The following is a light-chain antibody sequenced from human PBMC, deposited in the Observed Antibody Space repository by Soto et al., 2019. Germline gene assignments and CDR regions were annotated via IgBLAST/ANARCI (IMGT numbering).Light chain of an antibody. V-gene: IGLV2-23*01. CDR3: CSYAGSGTYV. CDR1: SSDVGSYNH. J-gene: IGLJ1*01. CDR2: EDS. Sequence: QSALTQPASVSGSPGQSITISCTGTSSDVGSYNHVSWYQQHPGKAPKLIIYEDSKRPSGVSNRFSGSKSGNTASLTISGLQAEDEADYYCCSYAGSGTYVFGTGTKVTVL.